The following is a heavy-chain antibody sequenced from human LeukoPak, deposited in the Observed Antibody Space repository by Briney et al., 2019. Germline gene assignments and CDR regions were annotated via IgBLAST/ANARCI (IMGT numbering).Heavy chain of an antibody. CDR1: GYTFTNYE. J-gene: IGHJ4*02. CDR3: ANGDDPFDY. Sequence: ASVKVSCKTSGYTFTNYEMNWVRQAPGQGLEWMGWINPNSGGTNYAQKFQGRVTMTRDTSISTAYMELSRLRSDDTAVYYCANGDDPFDYWGQGTLVTVSS. D-gene: IGHD4-17*01. V-gene: IGHV1-2*02. CDR2: INPNSGGT.